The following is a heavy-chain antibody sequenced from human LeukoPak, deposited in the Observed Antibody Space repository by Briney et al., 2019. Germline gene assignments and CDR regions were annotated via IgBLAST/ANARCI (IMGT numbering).Heavy chain of an antibody. D-gene: IGHD3-22*01. V-gene: IGHV4-59*01. CDR2: IYYSGST. CDR1: GVSISSYY. CDR3: AKGKYHYDSRPVAGWYFDY. J-gene: IGHJ4*02. Sequence: SETLSLTCTVSGVSISSYYWSWIRQPPGKGLEWIGYIYYSGSTNYNPSLKSRVTISVDTSKNQFSLKLSSVTAADTAVYYCAKGKYHYDSRPVAGWYFDYWGQGTLVTVSS.